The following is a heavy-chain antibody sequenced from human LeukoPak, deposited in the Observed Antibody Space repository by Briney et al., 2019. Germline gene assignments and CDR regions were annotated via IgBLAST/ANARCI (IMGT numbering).Heavy chain of an antibody. CDR2: INHSGST. J-gene: IGHJ6*02. CDR1: GGSFSGYY. D-gene: IGHD2-2*02. V-gene: IGHV4-34*01. CDR3: ARGKAIFRYCSSTSCYRYGMDV. Sequence: PSETLSLTCAVYGGSFSGYYWSWIRQPPGKGLEWIGEINHSGSTNYNPSLKSRVTISVDTSKNQFSLKLSSVTAADTAVYYCARGKAIFRYCSSTSCYRYGMDVWGQGTTVTVSS.